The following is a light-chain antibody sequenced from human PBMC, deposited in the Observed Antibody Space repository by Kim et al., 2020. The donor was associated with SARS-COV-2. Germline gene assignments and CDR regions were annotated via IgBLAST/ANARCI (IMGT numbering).Light chain of an antibody. CDR1: QSVSSY. J-gene: IGKJ2*01. CDR3: QQRSNWMYT. Sequence: LSPRERATLSGRASQSVSSYLACYQHKPGQAPRLLIYDASNRATGIPARFSGSGSGTDFTLTISSLEPEDFAVYYCQQRSNWMYTFGQGTKLEI. V-gene: IGKV3-11*01. CDR2: DAS.